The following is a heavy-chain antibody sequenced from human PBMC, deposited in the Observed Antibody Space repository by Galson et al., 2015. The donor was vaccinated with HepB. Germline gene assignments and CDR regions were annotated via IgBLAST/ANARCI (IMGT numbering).Heavy chain of an antibody. V-gene: IGHV3-30-3*01. J-gene: IGHJ4*02. CDR2: ISYDGSNK. D-gene: IGHD2-8*01. CDR1: GFTFSSYA. CDR3: ARDLNGVCYLGCLPGY. Sequence: SLRPSCAATGFTFSSYAMHWVRQAPGKGLEWVAVISYDGSNKYYADSVKGRFTISRDNSKNTLCLQMNSLRAEDTAVYYCARDLNGVCYLGCLPGYWGQGTLVTVSS.